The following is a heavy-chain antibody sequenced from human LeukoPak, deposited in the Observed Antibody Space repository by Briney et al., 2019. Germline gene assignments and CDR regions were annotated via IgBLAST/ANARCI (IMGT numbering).Heavy chain of an antibody. CDR3: AKDIIRYSSSPDAFDI. CDR1: GFTFSDYY. Sequence: GSLRLSCAASGFTFSDYYMSWIRQAPGKGLEWVSYISSSGSTIYYADSVKGRFTISRDNAKNSLYLQMNSLRAEDTALYYCAKDIIRYSSSPDAFDIWGQGTMVTVSS. V-gene: IGHV3-11*01. CDR2: ISSSGSTI. D-gene: IGHD6-13*01. J-gene: IGHJ3*02.